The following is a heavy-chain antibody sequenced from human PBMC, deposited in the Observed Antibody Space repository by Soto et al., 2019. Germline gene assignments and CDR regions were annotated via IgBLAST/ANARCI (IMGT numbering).Heavy chain of an antibody. V-gene: IGHV6-1*01. CDR1: GDSVSSNSAA. D-gene: IGHD3-16*02. CDR2: TYYSSKLYN. J-gene: IGHJ4*02. CDR3: ARELWPTYDYVWGSYPIYYFDY. Sequence: SQTFSLTCATSGDSVSSNSAAWNWIRQYPFRGLDWLGRTYYSSKLYNDYAVSVKSRITINPDTSKNQFSLQLNSVTPEDTAVYSCARELWPTYDYVWGSYPIYYFDYWGQGTLVTVSS.